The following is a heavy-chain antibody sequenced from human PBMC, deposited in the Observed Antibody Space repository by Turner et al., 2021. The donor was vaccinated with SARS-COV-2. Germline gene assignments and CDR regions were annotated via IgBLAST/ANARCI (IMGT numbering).Heavy chain of an antibody. J-gene: IGHJ6*02. V-gene: IGHV3-30*04. D-gene: IGHD3-9*01. CDR1: GFTFSSYA. CDR3: AKDSGILTGYGYYYYGMDV. Sequence: QLQLVESGGGVVQPGRSLRLSCAASGFTFSSYAMHWVRQAPGKGLEWVAGISYDGSNKYYADSVKGRFTISRDNSKNTLYLQMNSLRAEDTAVYYCAKDSGILTGYGYYYYGMDVWGQGTTVTVSS. CDR2: ISYDGSNK.